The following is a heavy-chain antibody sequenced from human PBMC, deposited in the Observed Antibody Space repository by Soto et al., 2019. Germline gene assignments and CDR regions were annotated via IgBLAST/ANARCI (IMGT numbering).Heavy chain of an antibody. J-gene: IGHJ3*02. Sequence: GESLTISCKVSGYSFTSYWIVWVLQMPGKGLEWMGIIYPGDSDTRYSPSFQGQVTISADKSISTAYLQWSSLKASDTAMYYCARRPTGIVVVTDLGDAFDIWGQGTTVTVSS. CDR3: ARRPTGIVVVTDLGDAFDI. CDR1: GYSFTSYW. CDR2: IYPGDSDT. D-gene: IGHD2-21*02. V-gene: IGHV5-51*01.